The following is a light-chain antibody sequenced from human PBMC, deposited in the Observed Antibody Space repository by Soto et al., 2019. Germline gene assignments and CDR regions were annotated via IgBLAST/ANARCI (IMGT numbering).Light chain of an antibody. CDR2: DAS. CDR1: ETVRNNY. CDR3: QQYHEWPSWA. V-gene: IGKV3-20*01. Sequence: EFVLTQSPGTLSLSPGERATLPCRASETVRNNYLAWYQQKPGQAPRLLIYDASSRATGIPDRFSGGGSGTDFTLTISRLEPEDFAVYYCQQYHEWPSWAFGQGTKVDIK. J-gene: IGKJ1*01.